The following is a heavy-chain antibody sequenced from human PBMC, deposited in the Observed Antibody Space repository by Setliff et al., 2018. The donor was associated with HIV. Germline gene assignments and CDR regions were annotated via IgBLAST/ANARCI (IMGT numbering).Heavy chain of an antibody. CDR2: IDPNSGDT. J-gene: IGHJ4*02. V-gene: IGHV1-2*02. Sequence: ASVKVSCKASGYTFTGYYLHWVRQAPGQGLEWMGWIDPNSGDTNYEQKFQGRVSMTRDTSISTVYMELSRLRSDDTAVYYCATRPRGFDYWGQGTLVTVSS. CDR3: ATRPRGFDY. CDR1: GYTFTGYY.